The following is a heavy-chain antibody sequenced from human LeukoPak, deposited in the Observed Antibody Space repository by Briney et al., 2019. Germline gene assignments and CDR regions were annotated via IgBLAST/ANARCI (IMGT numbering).Heavy chain of an antibody. CDR3: AKVSGSGGTKYQPFDY. CDR2: ISGSGGST. D-gene: IGHD2-15*01. J-gene: IGHJ4*02. CDR1: GFTFSSYS. V-gene: IGHV3-23*01. Sequence: GGSLRLSCAASGFTFSSYSMSWVRQAPGKGLEWVSAISGSGGSTYYADSVKGRFTISRDNSKNTLYLQMNSLRAEDTAVYYCAKVSGSGGTKYQPFDYWGQGTLVTVSS.